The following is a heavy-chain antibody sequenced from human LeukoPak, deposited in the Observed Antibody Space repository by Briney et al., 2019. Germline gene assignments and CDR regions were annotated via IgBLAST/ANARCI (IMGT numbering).Heavy chain of an antibody. V-gene: IGHV1-18*01. J-gene: IGHJ6*02. CDR2: INTYSGNR. CDR1: RYSFTSYG. CDR3: ARDRGIGWGGMIEDYYYGMDV. D-gene: IGHD6-25*01. Sequence: ASVKVSCKASRYSFTSYGIIWVRQAPGQGVEWMGWINTYSGNRQYAQKVQARVTMTTDKSTSTAYMELRSLRSDDTAVYFCARDRGIGWGGMIEDYYYGMDVWGQGTTVTVSS.